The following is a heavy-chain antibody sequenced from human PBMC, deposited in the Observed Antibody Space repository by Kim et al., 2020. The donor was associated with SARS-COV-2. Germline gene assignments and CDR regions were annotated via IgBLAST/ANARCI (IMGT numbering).Heavy chain of an antibody. CDR1: GFTFSNYA. Sequence: GGSLRLSCVVSGFTFSNYAMHWVRQAPGRGLEWVAIISYDGSNRYYADSVKGRFAISRDNSKNTLYLHMNSLRDEDTAVYYCARDVHSATAAAAYFFDFWGQGTLVTVSS. J-gene: IGHJ4*02. CDR3: ARDVHSATAAAAYFFDF. V-gene: IGHV3-30*09. D-gene: IGHD6-13*01. CDR2: ISYDGSNR.